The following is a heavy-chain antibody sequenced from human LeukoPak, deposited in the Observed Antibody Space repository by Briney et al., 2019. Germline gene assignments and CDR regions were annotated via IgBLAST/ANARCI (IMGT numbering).Heavy chain of an antibody. CDR2: ISYDGSNK. V-gene: IGHV3-30*04. J-gene: IGHJ4*02. D-gene: IGHD5-12*01. CDR3: GGDRGGYDPDSRTFDY. CDR1: GFTFSSYA. Sequence: GRSLRLSCAASGFTFSSYAMHWVRQAPGKGLAWVAVISYDGSNKYYADSVKGRFTISRDNSKNTLYLQMNSLRAEDTAMYYCGGDRGGYDPDSRTFDYWGQGTLVTVSS.